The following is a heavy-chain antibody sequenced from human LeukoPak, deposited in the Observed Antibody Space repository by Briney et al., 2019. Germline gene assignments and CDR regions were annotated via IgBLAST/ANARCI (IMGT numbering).Heavy chain of an antibody. J-gene: IGHJ4*02. CDR2: IYPGDSDT. Sequence: GASLQISCEGSGSIFTNYGIAWVRPLPGKGLEWMGIIYPGDSDTTYSPSFQGQVTISADTSISTAYLQWSSLKASDTAMYYCARRRNVYYFDYWGQGTLVTVSS. D-gene: IGHD1-1*01. CDR1: GSIFTNYG. V-gene: IGHV5-51*01. CDR3: ARRRNVYYFDY.